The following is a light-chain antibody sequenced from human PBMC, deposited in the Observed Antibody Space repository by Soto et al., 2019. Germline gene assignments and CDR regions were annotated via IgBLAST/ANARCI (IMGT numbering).Light chain of an antibody. V-gene: IGKV3-20*01. J-gene: IGKJ5*01. CDR1: QSVHSR. CDR2: GAS. CDR3: QHYGRSPST. Sequence: IVKTQSRGALSLSPGVGGPLTCRHTQSVHSRLAWYQHKPGQAPRLLISGASSRATGIPDRFSGSGSATDFTLTTSRRDPEDFALYYCQHYGRSPSTFGQGTRLEIK.